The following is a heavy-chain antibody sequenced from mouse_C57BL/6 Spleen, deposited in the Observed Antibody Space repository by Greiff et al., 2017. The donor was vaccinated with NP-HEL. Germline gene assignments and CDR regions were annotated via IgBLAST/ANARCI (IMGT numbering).Heavy chain of an antibody. CDR3: ARIGDWSWFAY. CDR2: INPNNGGT. CDR1: GYTFTDYY. D-gene: IGHD3-3*01. V-gene: IGHV1-26*01. J-gene: IGHJ3*01. Sequence: EVQLQQSGPELVKPGASVKISCKASGYTFTDYYMNWVKQSHGKSLEWIGDINPNNGGTSYNQKFKGKATLTVDKSSSTAYMELRSLTSEDSAVYYCARIGDWSWFAYWGQGTLVTVSA.